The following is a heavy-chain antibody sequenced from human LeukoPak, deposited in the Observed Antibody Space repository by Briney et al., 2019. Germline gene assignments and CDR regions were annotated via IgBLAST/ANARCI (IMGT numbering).Heavy chain of an antibody. CDR2: ISYSGST. J-gene: IGHJ4*02. Sequence: SETLSLTCTVCGGSISSYYWSWLRQSRGKGLEWIGYISYSGSTNYNPSLKSRVTLSVDTSKNQFSLNLSSLTAADTAVYYCARARYSSSWSALEYWGQGTLGSVSS. CDR3: ARARYSSSWSALEY. V-gene: IGHV4-59*01. D-gene: IGHD6-13*01. CDR1: GGSISSYY.